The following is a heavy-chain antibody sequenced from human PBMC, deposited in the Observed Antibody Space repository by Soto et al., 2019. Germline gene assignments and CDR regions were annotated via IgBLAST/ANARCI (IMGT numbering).Heavy chain of an antibody. J-gene: IGHJ4*02. CDR1: GGTFSSNA. V-gene: IGHV1-69*12. CDR3: ARDLELGSGIFDS. Sequence: QVQLVQSGTEVKKPGSSVKVSCKASGGTFSSNAISWVRQAPGQGLEWMGGIIPLFGTTDYARKFLGRVTMIADESTSTADTDLSSLKSEDTAVDYCARDLELGSGIFDSWGQGTLVTVSS. CDR2: IIPLFGTT. D-gene: IGHD1-7*01.